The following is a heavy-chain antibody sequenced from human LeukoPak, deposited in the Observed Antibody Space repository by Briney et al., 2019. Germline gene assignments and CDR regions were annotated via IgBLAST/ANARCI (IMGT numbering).Heavy chain of an antibody. V-gene: IGHV3-23*01. CDR3: ANGASGGHDAAADY. Sequence: GGSLRLSCAASGFTFSHYWMSWVRQAPGKGLEWVSAISGSGGSTYYADSVKGRFTISRDNSKNTLYLQMNSLGAEDTAVYYCANGASGGHDAAADYWGQGTLVTVSS. CDR2: ISGSGGST. D-gene: IGHD5-12*01. CDR1: GFTFSHYW. J-gene: IGHJ4*02.